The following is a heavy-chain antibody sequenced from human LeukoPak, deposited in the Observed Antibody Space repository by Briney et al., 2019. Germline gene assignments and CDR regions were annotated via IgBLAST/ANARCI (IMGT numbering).Heavy chain of an antibody. Sequence: ASVKVSCKASGYTFTSYGISWVRQAPGQGLEWMGWISAYNGNTNYAQKLQGRVTMTTDTSTSTAYMELRSLRSDDTAVYYCATRANIDSSQLDAFDIWGQGTTVTVSS. V-gene: IGHV1-18*01. CDR1: GYTFTSYG. D-gene: IGHD3-22*01. CDR3: ATRANIDSSQLDAFDI. CDR2: ISAYNGNT. J-gene: IGHJ3*02.